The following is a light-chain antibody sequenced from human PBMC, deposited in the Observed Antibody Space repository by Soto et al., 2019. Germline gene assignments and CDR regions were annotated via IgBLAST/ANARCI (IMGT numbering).Light chain of an antibody. CDR2: DAS. J-gene: IGKJ3*01. Sequence: EIVLTQSPATLSLSPGERATLSCRASQSVSSYLAWYQQKPGQAPRLLIYDASNRATGIPARFSGSGSGTDFTLTISSREPEDFVGYYCQRRSNWPPTFGPGTKVDIK. V-gene: IGKV3-11*01. CDR3: QRRSNWPPT. CDR1: QSVSSY.